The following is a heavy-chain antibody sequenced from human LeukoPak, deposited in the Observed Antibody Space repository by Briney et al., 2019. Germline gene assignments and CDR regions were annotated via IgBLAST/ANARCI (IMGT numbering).Heavy chain of an antibody. CDR2: IYNNGNT. CDR3: VRAGEIAATGDY. CDR1: GGSISSYY. D-gene: IGHD6-13*01. Sequence: SETLSLTCTVSGGSISSYYLTWIRQPPGKGLEWIGYIYNNGNTNYNSSLKSRVTISVDTSKNQFSLKLASVTAADTAVYYCVRAGEIAATGDYWGQGILVTVSS. J-gene: IGHJ4*02. V-gene: IGHV4-59*01.